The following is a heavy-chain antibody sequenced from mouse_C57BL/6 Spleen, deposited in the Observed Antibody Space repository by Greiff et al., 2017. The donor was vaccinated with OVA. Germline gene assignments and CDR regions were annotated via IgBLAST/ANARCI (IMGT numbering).Heavy chain of an antibody. CDR3: TRHGSSYGYFDV. Sequence: EVKVEESGGGLVQPGGSMKLSCAASEFTFSDAWLDWARQSPEKGLGWFAEIRNKANNHATYYAESVKGRFTISRDESKSSVYLQMNSLRAEDTGIYYCTRHGSSYGYFDVWGTGTTVTVSS. D-gene: IGHD1-1*01. J-gene: IGHJ1*03. V-gene: IGHV6-6*01. CDR2: IRNKANNHAT. CDR1: EFTFSDAW.